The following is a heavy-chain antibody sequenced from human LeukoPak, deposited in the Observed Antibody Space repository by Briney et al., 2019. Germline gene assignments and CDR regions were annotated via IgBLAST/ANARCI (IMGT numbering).Heavy chain of an antibody. D-gene: IGHD2-15*01. CDR1: GFTFSSYA. CDR3: TREEGCSGGSCYSNYYYGMDV. J-gene: IGHJ6*02. CDR2: IRSKAYGGTT. Sequence: GGSLRLSCAASGFTFSSYAMTWVRQAPGKGLEWVGFIRSKAYGGTTEYAASVKGRLTISRDDSKSIAYLQMNSLKTEDTAVYYCTREEGCSGGSCYSNYYYGMDVWGQGTTVTVSS. V-gene: IGHV3-49*04.